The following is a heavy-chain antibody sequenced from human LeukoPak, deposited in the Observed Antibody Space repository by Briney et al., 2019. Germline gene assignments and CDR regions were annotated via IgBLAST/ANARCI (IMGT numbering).Heavy chain of an antibody. Sequence: ASVKVSCKASGYTFTGYYIHWVRQAPGQGLEWMGWISAYNGNTNYAQKLQGRVTMTTDTSTSTAYMELRSLRSDDTAVYYCARGGIAAAGPTFDYWGQGTLVTVSS. CDR3: ARGGIAAAGPTFDY. D-gene: IGHD6-13*01. CDR1: GYTFTGYY. J-gene: IGHJ4*02. V-gene: IGHV1-18*04. CDR2: ISAYNGNT.